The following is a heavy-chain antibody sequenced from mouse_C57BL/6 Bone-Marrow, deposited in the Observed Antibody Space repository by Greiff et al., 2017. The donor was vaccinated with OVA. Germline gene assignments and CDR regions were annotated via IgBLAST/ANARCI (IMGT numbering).Heavy chain of an antibody. CDR2: IDPENGDT. J-gene: IGHJ4*01. Sequence: EVQLQQSGAELVRPGASVKLSCTASGFNFKDDYMHWVKQRPEQGLEWIGWIDPENGDTEYASKFQGKATITADTSSNTAYLQLSSLTSEDTAVYYCTTGWLRLYYAMDYWGQGTSVTVSS. V-gene: IGHV14-4*01. CDR3: TTGWLRLYYAMDY. D-gene: IGHD2-2*01. CDR1: GFNFKDDY.